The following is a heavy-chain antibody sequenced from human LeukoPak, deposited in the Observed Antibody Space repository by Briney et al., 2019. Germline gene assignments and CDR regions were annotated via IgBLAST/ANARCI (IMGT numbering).Heavy chain of an antibody. Sequence: ASVKVSCKASGYTFTGYYIHWVRQAPGQGLEWMGYINPNSGYTNYAQKFQDRVTVTRDTSISTAYMELSRLRSDDTAVYYCGREEANTRIHFDYWGQGTLVTVSS. J-gene: IGHJ4*02. D-gene: IGHD3-22*01. CDR1: GYTFTGYY. CDR2: INPNSGYT. CDR3: GREEANTRIHFDY. V-gene: IGHV1-2*02.